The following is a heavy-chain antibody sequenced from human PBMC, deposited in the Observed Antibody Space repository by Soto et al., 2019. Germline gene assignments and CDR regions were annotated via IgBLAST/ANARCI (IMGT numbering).Heavy chain of an antibody. Sequence: EVQLVESGGGLVQPGGSLRLSCGASGFTFSTSTMHWVRQGPGKGLGWVPRLNSDGSSTRYADSVKGGSTTSSDNAKNTLYLQMNGLRVEGTARYYCARGGAVSSGWYDGHWGRGTLVTVSS. J-gene: IGHJ4*02. CDR1: GFTFSTST. CDR2: LNSDGSST. D-gene: IGHD6-19*01. CDR3: ARGGAVSSGWYDGH. V-gene: IGHV3-74*01.